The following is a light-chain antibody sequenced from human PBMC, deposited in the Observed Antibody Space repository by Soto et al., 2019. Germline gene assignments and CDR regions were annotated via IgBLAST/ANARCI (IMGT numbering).Light chain of an antibody. V-gene: IGLV6-57*02. J-gene: IGLJ2*01. CDR2: EDN. CDR3: QSYHSSNVV. CDR1: SGSIARDY. Sequence: NFMLTQPHYVSESPGKTVTISCTGSSGSIARDYVQWYQQRPGSVPTTVIYEDNQRPSGVPDRFSGSIDSSSNSASLTISGLNTEDEADYYCQSYHSSNVVFGGGTKLTVL.